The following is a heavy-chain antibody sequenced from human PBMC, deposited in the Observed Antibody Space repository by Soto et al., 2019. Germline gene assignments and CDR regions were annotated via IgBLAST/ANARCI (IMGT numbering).Heavy chain of an antibody. CDR3: SRGRDPHKGGRT. CDR2: IYYSGST. CDR1: GGSISSGDYY. Sequence: PSETLSLTCTVSGGSISSGDYYWSWIRQPPGKGLEWIGYIYYSGSTYYNPSLKSRVTISLDTSKNQFSLKLTSVTAADTAVYFCSRGRDPHKGGRTWGQGTLVTVSS. V-gene: IGHV4-30-4*01. D-gene: IGHD3-16*01. J-gene: IGHJ5*02.